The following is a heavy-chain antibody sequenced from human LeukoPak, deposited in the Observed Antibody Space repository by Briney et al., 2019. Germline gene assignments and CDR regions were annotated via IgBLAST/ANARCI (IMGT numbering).Heavy chain of an antibody. D-gene: IGHD3-22*01. CDR1: GVNVSSDY. J-gene: IGHJ3*02. V-gene: IGHV3-53*04. CDR2: IYSGGSA. Sequence: GGSLRLSCVASGVNVSSDYMSWVRQAPGKGLQWVSLIYSGGSAYYADSVKGRFTIYRHSSKNTLYLQMSSLRSEDTAVYYCARDHPYDSSGESVNDAFDIWGQGTMVTVSS. CDR3: ARDHPYDSSGESVNDAFDI.